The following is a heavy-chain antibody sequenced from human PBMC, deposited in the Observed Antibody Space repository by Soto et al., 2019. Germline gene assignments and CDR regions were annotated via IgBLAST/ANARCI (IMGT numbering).Heavy chain of an antibody. J-gene: IGHJ5*02. CDR2: MNPNSGNT. CDR3: DRGLDCSIFSCHSA. CDR1: GYTFTSYD. V-gene: IGHV1-8*01. D-gene: IGHD2-2*01. Sequence: ASGKVSCNDSGYTFTSYDINWVRQATGQGLEWMGWMNPNSGNTGYAQKFQGRVTMTRNTSISTAYMELSSLRSEDTAVYYCDRGLDCSIFSCHSAWGQGTLLPV.